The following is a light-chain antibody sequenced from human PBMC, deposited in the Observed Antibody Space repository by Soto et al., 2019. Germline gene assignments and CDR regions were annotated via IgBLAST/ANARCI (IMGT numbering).Light chain of an antibody. V-gene: IGKV2-30*01. CDR1: QSLVSSDGYTC. J-gene: IGKJ5*01. CDR2: KVS. Sequence: DVVMTQSPLSLPVSLGQPASISCRSAQSLVSSDGYTCVNWFQQRPGQSPRRLIYKVSKRDSGVPGRFSGRGSGTEITLEISRVEAEDGGVYYCMQGRHWITFGQGTRLEIK. CDR3: MQGRHWIT.